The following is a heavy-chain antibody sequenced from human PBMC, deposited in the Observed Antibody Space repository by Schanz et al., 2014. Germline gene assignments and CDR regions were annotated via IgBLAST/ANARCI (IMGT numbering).Heavy chain of an antibody. V-gene: IGHV3-48*01. CDR3: VRDSFFAFDY. D-gene: IGHD3-3*01. Sequence: EAQLLESGGGLVQPGGSLRLSCAASGFTFSSYAMSWVRQAPGKGLEWVSYVSRSTPDIYYADSVKGRFTMSRDNAKNSVFLQMNSLRAEDTAVYYCVRDSFFAFDYWGQGTLVTVSS. CDR1: GFTFSSYA. J-gene: IGHJ4*02. CDR2: VSRSTPDI.